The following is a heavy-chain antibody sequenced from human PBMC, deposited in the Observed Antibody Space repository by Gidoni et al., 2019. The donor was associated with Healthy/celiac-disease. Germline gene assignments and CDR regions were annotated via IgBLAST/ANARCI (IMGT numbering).Heavy chain of an antibody. D-gene: IGHD6-19*01. CDR3: ARGYSSGCMDV. J-gene: IGHJ6*02. CDR1: VGTFSSYA. CDR2: IIPSVGTA. Sequence: QVQLVQSGAEVKKPGSSVKVSCKASVGTFSSYAISWVRQAPGQGLEWMGGIIPSVGTANDAKKFQGRVTITADESTSTAYMELSSLRSEDTAVYYCARGYSSGCMDVWGQGTTVTVSS. V-gene: IGHV1-69*01.